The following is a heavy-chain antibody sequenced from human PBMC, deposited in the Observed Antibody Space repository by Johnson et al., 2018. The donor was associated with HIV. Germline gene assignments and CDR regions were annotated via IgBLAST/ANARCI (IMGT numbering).Heavy chain of an antibody. CDR3: ASVYYDILTGYYYDAFDI. V-gene: IGHV3-30*02. J-gene: IGHJ3*02. D-gene: IGHD3-9*01. CDR1: GFTFSNYG. Sequence: QVQLVESGGGVVQPGGSLRLSCAASGFTFSNYGMHWVRQAPGKWLEWVAFIRYDGSNKYYADSVKGRFTISRDNSKNTLYLQMNSLRAEYTALYYCASVYYDILTGYYYDAFDIWGQGTMVTVSS. CDR2: IRYDGSNK.